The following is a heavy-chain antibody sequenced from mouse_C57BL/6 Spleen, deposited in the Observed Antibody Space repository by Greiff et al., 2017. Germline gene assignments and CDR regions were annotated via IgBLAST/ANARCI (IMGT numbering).Heavy chain of an antibody. J-gene: IGHJ4*01. CDR3: ARGGAMDY. CDR2: LWSGGSP. CDR1: GFSLTSYG. Sequence: QVQLQESGPGLVQPSQSLSITCTVSGFSLTSYGVHWVRQSPGKGLAWLGVLWSGGSPAYTAAFISRLSNSKDNSRSQVVFKMNSLQADDTAIYYCARGGAMDYWGQGTSVTVSS. V-gene: IGHV2-2*01.